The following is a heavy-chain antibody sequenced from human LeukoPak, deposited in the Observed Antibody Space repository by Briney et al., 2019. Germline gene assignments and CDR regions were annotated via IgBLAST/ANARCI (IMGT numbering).Heavy chain of an antibody. CDR2: ISSSGSTI. D-gene: IGHD3-3*01. CDR3: ARDREDYDFWSGYYTAFDY. V-gene: IGHV3-48*03. CDR1: GFTFSSYE. Sequence: PGGSLGLSFAASGFTFSSYEMNWVRQAPGKGLEWVSYISSSGSTIYYADSVKGRFTISRDNAKNSLYLQMNSLRAEDTAVYYCARDREDYDFWSGYYTAFDYWGQGTLVTVSS. J-gene: IGHJ4*02.